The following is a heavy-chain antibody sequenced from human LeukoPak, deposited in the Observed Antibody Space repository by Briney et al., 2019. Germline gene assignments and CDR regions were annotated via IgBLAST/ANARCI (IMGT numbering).Heavy chain of an antibody. CDR2: INPNSGGT. V-gene: IGHV1-2*02. J-gene: IGHJ4*01. D-gene: IGHD2-8*02. Sequence: GASVKVSCKASGYTFTGYYMHWVRQAPGQGLEWMGWINPNSGGTNYAQKFQGRVTMTRNTSINTAYMQLSSLRSEDTAVYYCARGSDWWSLDYWGQGTLVTVSS. CDR1: GYTFTGYY. CDR3: ARGSDWWSLDY.